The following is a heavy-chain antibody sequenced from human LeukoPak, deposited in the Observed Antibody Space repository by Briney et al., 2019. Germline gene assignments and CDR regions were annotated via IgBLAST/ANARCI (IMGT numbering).Heavy chain of an antibody. Sequence: GGSLRLSCVASGFTFSSYWMSWVRQAPGKGLQWVANIKQDGSEKDYVDSVKGRFTISRDNAKNSLFLRMNSLRAEDPAVYYFARGWGDCTTASCYTGGDVFDIWGPRTMVTVSS. CDR2: IKQDGSEK. J-gene: IGHJ3*02. CDR1: GFTFSSYW. D-gene: IGHD2-2*02. CDR3: ARGWGDCTTASCYTGGDVFDI. V-gene: IGHV3-7*01.